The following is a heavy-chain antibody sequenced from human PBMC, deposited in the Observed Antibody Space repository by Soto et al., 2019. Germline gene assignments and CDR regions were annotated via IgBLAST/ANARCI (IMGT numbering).Heavy chain of an antibody. CDR3: AKGYCSGGSCYVTDY. CDR2: ISGSGGST. Sequence: GGSLRLSCAASGFTFSSYAMSWVRQAPGKGLEWVSAISGSGGSTYYADSVKGRFTISRDNSKNTLYLQMNSLRAEDTAVYYCAKGYCSGGSCYVTDYCGQGTLVTVSS. CDR1: GFTFSSYA. J-gene: IGHJ4*02. V-gene: IGHV3-23*01. D-gene: IGHD2-15*01.